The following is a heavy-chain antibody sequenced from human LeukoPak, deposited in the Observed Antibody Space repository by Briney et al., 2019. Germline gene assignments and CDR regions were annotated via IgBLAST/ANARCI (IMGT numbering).Heavy chain of an antibody. Sequence: GASVKVSCKASVGTFSSYAISWVRQAPGQGLEWMGGIIPIFGTANYAQKFQGRVTITTDESTSTAYMELSSLRSEDAAVYYCARGEPNYYDSSAGPLDYWGQGTLVTVSS. CDR1: VGTFSSYA. CDR3: ARGEPNYYDSSAGPLDY. CDR2: IIPIFGTA. V-gene: IGHV1-69*05. D-gene: IGHD3-22*01. J-gene: IGHJ4*02.